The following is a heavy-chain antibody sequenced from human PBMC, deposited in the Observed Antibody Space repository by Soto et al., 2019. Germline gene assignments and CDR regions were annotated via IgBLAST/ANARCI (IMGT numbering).Heavy chain of an antibody. CDR1: GLTFKSYA. J-gene: IGHJ3*01. Sequence: EVQLLESGGGLVQPGGSLRLSCAASGLTFKSYAMTWVRQAPGRGLEWVSGVDGSGFTSYHADSVKGRFTISRDNSKNTLYLQMNSLRAEDTAVYYCAKALGLYCGGDCFDAFDVWGQGAMVSVSS. CDR2: VDGSGFTS. D-gene: IGHD2-21*02. CDR3: AKALGLYCGGDCFDAFDV. V-gene: IGHV3-23*01.